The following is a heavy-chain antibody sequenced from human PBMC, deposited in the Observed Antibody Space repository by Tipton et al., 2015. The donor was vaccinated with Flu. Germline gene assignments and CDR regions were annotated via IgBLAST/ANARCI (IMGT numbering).Heavy chain of an antibody. CDR2: IHYSGST. CDR3: ARARTTTASAPASFYYYGMEV. D-gene: IGHD2/OR15-2a*01. Sequence: TLSLTCTVSGDSIRGYHWSWIRQSPEKGLEWIGYIHYSGSTNYNPSRKSRVTISVDTSRNQFSLNLRSVTAADTAVYYCARARTTTASAPASFYYYGMEVWGQGTSVTVSS. CDR1: GDSIRGYH. J-gene: IGHJ6*02. V-gene: IGHV4-59*01.